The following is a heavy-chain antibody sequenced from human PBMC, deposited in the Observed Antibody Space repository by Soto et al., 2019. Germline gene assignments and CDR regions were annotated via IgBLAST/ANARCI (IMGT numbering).Heavy chain of an antibody. CDR3: ARVLRYFDWSPGY. D-gene: IGHD3-9*01. J-gene: IGHJ4*02. Sequence: GASVKVSCKASGYTFTSYAMHWVRQAPGQRLEWMGWINAGNGNTKYSQKFQGRVTITRDTSASTAYMELSSLRSEDTAMYYCARVLRYFDWSPGYWGQGTLVTVSS. V-gene: IGHV1-3*01. CDR1: GYTFTSYA. CDR2: INAGNGNT.